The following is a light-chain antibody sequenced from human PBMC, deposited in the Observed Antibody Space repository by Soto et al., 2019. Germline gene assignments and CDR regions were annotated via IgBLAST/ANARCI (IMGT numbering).Light chain of an antibody. CDR1: QSISNT. J-gene: IGKJ1*01. CDR3: QQYNDWPPRT. Sequence: EIVMTQSPATLSVSPGERATLSCRASQSISNTLAWYQQKLGQPPRLLVYGASTRATGIPARFSGSGSGTEFTLTIDSLQSEDFAVYYCQQYNDWPPRTFGQGTKVEIK. CDR2: GAS. V-gene: IGKV3-15*01.